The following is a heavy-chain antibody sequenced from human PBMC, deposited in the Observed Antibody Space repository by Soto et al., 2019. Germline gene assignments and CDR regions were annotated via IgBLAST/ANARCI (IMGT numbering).Heavy chain of an antibody. CDR1: GYTFTSYD. V-gene: IGHV1-8*01. CDR2: MNPNSGNT. Sequence: QVQLVQSGAEVKKPGASVKVSCKASGYTFTSYDINWVRQATGQGLEWMGWMNPNSGNTGYAQKFQGRVTMTRNTAISTGYMELCSLRSEDTAVYYCARRGYSSSWYYYYYYGMDVWGQGTTVTVSS. J-gene: IGHJ6*02. D-gene: IGHD6-13*01. CDR3: ARRGYSSSWYYYYYYGMDV.